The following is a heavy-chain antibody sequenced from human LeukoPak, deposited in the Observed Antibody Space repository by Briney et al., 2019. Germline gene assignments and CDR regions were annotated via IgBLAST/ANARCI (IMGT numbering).Heavy chain of an antibody. V-gene: IGHV4-59*01. J-gene: IGHJ5*02. CDR2: IYYSGST. CDR3: ARALRNGYNTGFDP. CDR1: GGSISSYY. D-gene: IGHD5-24*01. Sequence: SETLSLTCTVSGGSISSYYWNWIRQPPGKGLEWIGYIYYSGSTNYNPSLKSRVTISVDTSKTQFSLKLSSVTAADTAVYYCARALRNGYNTGFDPWGQGTLVTVSS.